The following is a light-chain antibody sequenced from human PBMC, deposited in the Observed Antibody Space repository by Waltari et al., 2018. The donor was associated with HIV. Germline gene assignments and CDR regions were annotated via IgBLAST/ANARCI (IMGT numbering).Light chain of an antibody. V-gene: IGLV6-57*03. CDR2: EDY. Sequence: NFMLTQPHSMSESPGKTVTISCTRSSGGIATNYVQWYQQRPGSAPTSVIYEDYQRPSGVPDRFSGSIDSSTNSASLTISGLNTEDEADYYCQSYDSTSVVFGGGTKLTVL. J-gene: IGLJ2*01. CDR3: QSYDSTSVV. CDR1: SGGIATNY.